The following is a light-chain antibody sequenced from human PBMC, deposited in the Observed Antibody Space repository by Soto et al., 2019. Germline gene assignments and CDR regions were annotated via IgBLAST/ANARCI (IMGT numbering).Light chain of an antibody. CDR2: KND. V-gene: IGLV1-47*01. CDR1: SSNIGNNF. Sequence: QSVLIQPPSASGTPGQRVAISCSGSSSNIGNNFVCWYQQLPGTAPQLLIYKNDQRPSGVSDRFSGSKSGTSASLAISGLRSEDEADYYCATWDDTRSGHVFGGGTKLTVL. CDR3: ATWDDTRSGHV. J-gene: IGLJ1*01.